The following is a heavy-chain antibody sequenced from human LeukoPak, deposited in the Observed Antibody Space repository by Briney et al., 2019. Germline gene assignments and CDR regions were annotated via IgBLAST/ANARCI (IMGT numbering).Heavy chain of an antibody. D-gene: IGHD4-17*01. CDR1: GFIFSNVW. CDR2: IKSKTDGGTT. CDR3: ATRGTTVTTSSFDY. Sequence: GGSLRLSCAGSGFIFSNVWMSWVRQAPGKGLEWVGRIKSKTDGGTTDYAAAGKGRFTISRDDSKNTLSLQMNSLQTEDTAVYYCATRGTTVTTSSFDYWGQGTLVTVSS. J-gene: IGHJ4*02. V-gene: IGHV3-15*01.